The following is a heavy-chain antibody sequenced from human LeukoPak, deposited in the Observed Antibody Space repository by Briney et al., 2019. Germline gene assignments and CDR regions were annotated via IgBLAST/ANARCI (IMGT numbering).Heavy chain of an antibody. CDR1: GFTFDDYG. Sequence: GGSLRLSCAASGFTFDDYGMSWVRQAPGKGLEWVSGINWNGGSTGYADSVKGRFTISRDNAKNPLYLQMNSLRAEDTALYYCARNWEKCCFDYWGQGTLVTVSS. J-gene: IGHJ4*02. D-gene: IGHD1-26*01. V-gene: IGHV3-20*04. CDR3: ARNWEKCCFDY. CDR2: INWNGGST.